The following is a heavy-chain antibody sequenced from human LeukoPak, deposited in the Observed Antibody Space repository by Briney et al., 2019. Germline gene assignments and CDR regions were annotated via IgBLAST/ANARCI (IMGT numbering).Heavy chain of an antibody. V-gene: IGHV1-18*01. Sequence: ASVKVSCKASGYTFTSYGISWVRQAPGQGLEWMGWISAYNGNTNYAQKLQGRVTMTTDTSTSTAYIELRSLRSDDTAVYYCARDGIHRFDWFDPWGQGTLVTVSS. J-gene: IGHJ5*02. CDR2: ISAYNGNT. CDR1: GYTFTSYG. CDR3: ARDGIHRFDWFDP. D-gene: IGHD1-26*01.